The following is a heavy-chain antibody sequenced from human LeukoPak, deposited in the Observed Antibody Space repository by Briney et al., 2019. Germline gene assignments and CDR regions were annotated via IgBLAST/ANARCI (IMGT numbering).Heavy chain of an antibody. D-gene: IGHD4-17*01. CDR1: GFTFTSYG. CDR2: ISYDGSNK. CDR3: AKDPGAYGDYENDY. J-gene: IGHJ4*02. Sequence: GGSLRPSCAASGFTFTSYGMHWVRQAPGKGLECVAVISYDGSNKYYADSVKGRFTISRDNSKNPLYLQMNSLRAEDTDVYYCAKDPGAYGDYENDYWGQGTLVTVSS. V-gene: IGHV3-30*18.